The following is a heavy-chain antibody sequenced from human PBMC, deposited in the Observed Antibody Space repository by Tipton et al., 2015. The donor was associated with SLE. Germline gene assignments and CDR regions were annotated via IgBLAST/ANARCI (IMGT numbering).Heavy chain of an antibody. Sequence: GSLRLSCAASGFTFSNYWMSWVRQAPGKGLEWVANIKHDGIDKYYVDSVKGRFTISRDNAKNSLYLQMNSLRAEDTAVYYCARDLGWLVHDFDYWGQGTLVTVSS. V-gene: IGHV3-7*01. D-gene: IGHD6-19*01. CDR1: GFTFSNYW. J-gene: IGHJ4*02. CDR2: IKHDGIDK. CDR3: ARDLGWLVHDFDY.